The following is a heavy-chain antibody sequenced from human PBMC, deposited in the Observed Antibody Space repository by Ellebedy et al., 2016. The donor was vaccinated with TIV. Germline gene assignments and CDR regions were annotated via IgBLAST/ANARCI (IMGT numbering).Heavy chain of an antibody. Sequence: SETLSLXXGAYAGSFSDYYWSWIRQPPGKGLEWIGEINHSGSTNYNPSLKSRVTISVDTSKDQFSLKLSSVTAADTAVYYCARELSLTHFDYWGQGTLVTVSS. CDR3: ARELSLTHFDY. CDR2: INHSGST. CDR1: AGSFSDYY. V-gene: IGHV4-34*01. D-gene: IGHD3-16*02. J-gene: IGHJ4*02.